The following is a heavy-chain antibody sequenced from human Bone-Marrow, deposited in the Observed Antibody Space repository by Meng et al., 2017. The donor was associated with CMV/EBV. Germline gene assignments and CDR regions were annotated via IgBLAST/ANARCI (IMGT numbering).Heavy chain of an antibody. Sequence: LDTLSLTCNVSGDSLSSNTYYWDWIRQPPGKGLEWIGTIYSSVSSWYPTTYYNPSLQSRVTMSVETSKNQFSLRLGSVTAADTAVYFCARRTFIVGEPWDYWGLGTLVTVSS. D-gene: IGHD1-26*01. CDR2: IYSSVSSWYPTT. CDR1: GDSLSSNTYY. J-gene: IGHJ4*02. CDR3: ARRTFIVGEPWDY. V-gene: IGHV4-39*01.